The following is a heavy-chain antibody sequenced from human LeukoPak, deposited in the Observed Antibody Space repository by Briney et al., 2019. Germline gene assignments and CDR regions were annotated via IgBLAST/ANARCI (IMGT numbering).Heavy chain of an antibody. CDR2: IYYSGNT. Sequence: KPSETLSLTCTVSGGSISSSSYFWGWIRQPPGKGLEWIGSIYYSGNTYYNPSLKSRVTISLNTSKNQFSLKLGSVTAADTAVYYCARRNRWELLDFWGQGTLVTVSS. D-gene: IGHD1-26*01. J-gene: IGHJ4*02. CDR3: ARRNRWELLDF. V-gene: IGHV4-39*01. CDR1: GGSISSSSYF.